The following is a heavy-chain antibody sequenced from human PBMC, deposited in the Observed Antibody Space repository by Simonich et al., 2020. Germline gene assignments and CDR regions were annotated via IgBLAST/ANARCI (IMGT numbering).Heavy chain of an antibody. CDR2: ISGSGGST. V-gene: IGHV3-23*01. Sequence: EVQLLESGGGLVQPGGSLRLSCAASGFTFSSYAMSWVRQAPGEGREGVSDISGSGGSTYYADSVKGRFTISRDNSKNTLYLQMNSLRAEDTAVYYCATYYFDYWGQGTLVTVSS. CDR3: ATYYFDY. J-gene: IGHJ4*02. CDR1: GFTFSSYA.